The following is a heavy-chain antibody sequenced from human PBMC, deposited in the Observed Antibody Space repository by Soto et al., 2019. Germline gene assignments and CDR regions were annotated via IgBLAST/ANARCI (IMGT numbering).Heavy chain of an antibody. D-gene: IGHD6-19*01. CDR1: EFTVSSFA. V-gene: IGHV3-23*01. CDR3: ARGRGDRSGWYFAS. CDR2: ISSTDGDT. Sequence: EVQVLESGGGLVQPGGSLRLSCAASEFTVSSFAMTWVRQAPGKGLEWVSVISSTDGDTYYADSVKGRFTISRDNSKNTASVQVNRVRAEDTALYYCARGRGDRSGWYFASWGQGTLVTVSS. J-gene: IGHJ4*02.